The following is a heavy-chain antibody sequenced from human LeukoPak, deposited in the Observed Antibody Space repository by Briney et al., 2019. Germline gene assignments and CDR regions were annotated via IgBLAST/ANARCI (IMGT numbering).Heavy chain of an antibody. Sequence: GKSLRLSCAASGFTFSSYGMHWVRQAPGKGLEWVAAISYDGSYKYYADSVKDRFTISRDYSKNTLYLRMSSLRAEDTAVYYCAKTYSSGWWDLDFWGQGTLVSVSS. D-gene: IGHD6-19*01. CDR3: AKTYSSGWWDLDF. CDR1: GFTFSSYG. V-gene: IGHV3-30*18. CDR2: ISYDGSYK. J-gene: IGHJ4*02.